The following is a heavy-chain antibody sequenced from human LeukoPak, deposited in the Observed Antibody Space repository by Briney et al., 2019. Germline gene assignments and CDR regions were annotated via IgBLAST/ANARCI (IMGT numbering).Heavy chain of an antibody. D-gene: IGHD6-13*01. CDR2: ISWNSGSI. J-gene: IGHJ3*02. CDR3: AKARSRIAADAFDI. CDR1: GFTFDDYA. Sequence: GGSLRLSCAASGFTFDDYAMHWVRQAPGKGLEWASGISWNSGSIGYADSVKGRFAISRDNAKNSLYLQMNSLRAEDTALYYCAKARSRIAADAFDIWGQGTMVTVSS. V-gene: IGHV3-9*01.